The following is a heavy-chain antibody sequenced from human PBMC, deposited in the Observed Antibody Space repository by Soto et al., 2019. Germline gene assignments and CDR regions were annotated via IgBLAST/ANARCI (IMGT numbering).Heavy chain of an antibody. CDR2: VYYRGST. J-gene: IGHJ4*02. D-gene: IGHD2-15*01. V-gene: IGHV4-59*01. Sequence: QLQLQESGPGLVKPSETLSLTCNVSGGSISSYYWGWIRQPPGKGLEWIGYVYYRGSTNYNPSLKSRLTISVNTSKSHFSLELRSVTAADTAVYYCARARGHPYRYCSGDNCYSPYFDYWGQGTLVTVSS. CDR1: GGSISSYY. CDR3: ARARGHPYRYCSGDNCYSPYFDY.